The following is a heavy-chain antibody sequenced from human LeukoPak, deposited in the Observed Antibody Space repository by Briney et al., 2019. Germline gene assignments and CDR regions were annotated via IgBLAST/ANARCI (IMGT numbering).Heavy chain of an antibody. V-gene: IGHV4-4*07. J-gene: IGHJ6*02. CDR1: GGSISSYY. D-gene: IGHD3-9*01. Sequence: SETLSLTCTVSGGSISSYYWSWIRQPAGKGLEWIGRIYTSGSTNYNPSLKSRVTISVDTSKNQFSLKLSSVTAADTAVYYCARDPLRYPDYYGMDVWGQGTTVTVSS. CDR2: IYTSGST. CDR3: ARDPLRYPDYYGMDV.